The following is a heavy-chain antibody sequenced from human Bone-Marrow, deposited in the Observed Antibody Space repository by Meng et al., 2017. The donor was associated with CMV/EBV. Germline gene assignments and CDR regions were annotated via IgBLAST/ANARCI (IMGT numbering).Heavy chain of an antibody. D-gene: IGHD3-10*01. CDR2: IWFDESNE. CDR3: AKDWGTNLVRGVIMGGYVDY. V-gene: IGHV3-33*06. J-gene: IGHJ4*02. CDR1: GFTFRTYG. Sequence: GESLKISCAASGFTFRTYGMHWVRQAPGKGLEWVALIWFDESNEDYADSVKGRFSISRDNSKNTVYLQMNSLRAEETAVYYCAKDWGTNLVRGVIMGGYVDYWGQGTPVTVSS.